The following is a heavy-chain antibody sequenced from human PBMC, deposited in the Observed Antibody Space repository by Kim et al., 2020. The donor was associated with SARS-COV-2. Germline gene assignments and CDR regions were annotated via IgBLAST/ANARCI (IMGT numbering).Heavy chain of an antibody. CDR2: IRSKANSYAT. CDR1: GFTFSGSA. Sequence: GGSLRLSCAASGFTFSGSAMHWVRQASGKGLEWVGRIRSKANSYATAYAASVKGRFTISRDDSKNTAYLQMNSLKTEDTAVYYCTRHVVVPASNWFDPWGQGTLVTVSS. D-gene: IGHD2-2*01. J-gene: IGHJ5*02. V-gene: IGHV3-73*01. CDR3: TRHVVVPASNWFDP.